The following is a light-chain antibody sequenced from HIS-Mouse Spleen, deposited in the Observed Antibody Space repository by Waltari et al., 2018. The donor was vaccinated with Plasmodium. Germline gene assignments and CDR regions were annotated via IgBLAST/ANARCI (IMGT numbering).Light chain of an antibody. V-gene: IGKV3-15*01. CDR3: QQYNNWSFT. J-gene: IGKJ3*01. CDR2: GAS. CDR1: QSVSRN. Sequence: EIVMTQSPATLSVSPGERATLSCRASQSVSRNLAWYQQKPGQAPRLLVYGASTRATGIPARFSGSGSGTEFTLTIRSLQSEDFAVYYCQQYNNWSFTFGPGTKVDIK.